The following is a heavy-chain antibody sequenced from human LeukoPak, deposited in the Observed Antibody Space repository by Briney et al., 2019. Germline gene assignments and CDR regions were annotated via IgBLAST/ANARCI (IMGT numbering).Heavy chain of an antibody. CDR1: GFSLTTSGVG. Sequence: SGPTLVKPTQTLTLTCTFSGFSLTTSGVGVGWIRQPPGKALEWLALIYWDDDKRYSPSLKSRVTITKATSKNQVVLTMTNMDPVDTATYYCSRTRRGQIGWTNDYWGQGTLVTVSS. V-gene: IGHV2-5*02. CDR3: SRTRRGQIGWTNDY. CDR2: IYWDDDK. J-gene: IGHJ4*02. D-gene: IGHD6-19*01.